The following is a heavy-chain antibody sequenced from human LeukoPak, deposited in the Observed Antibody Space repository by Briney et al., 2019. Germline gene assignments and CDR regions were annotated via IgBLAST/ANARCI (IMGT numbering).Heavy chain of an antibody. D-gene: IGHD3-9*01. Sequence: SETLSLTCTVSGGSLSSYYWSWIRQPPGKGVEWIGYIYYSGSTTYNPSLKSRVTISVDTSKNQFSLKLNSVTAADTAVYYCARFEGYDFLTGYAYYFDYWGQGTLVTVSS. CDR3: ARFEGYDFLTGYAYYFDY. V-gene: IGHV4-59*01. CDR1: GGSLSSYY. J-gene: IGHJ4*02. CDR2: IYYSGST.